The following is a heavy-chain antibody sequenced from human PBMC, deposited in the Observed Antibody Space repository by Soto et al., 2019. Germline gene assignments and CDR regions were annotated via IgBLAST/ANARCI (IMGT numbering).Heavy chain of an antibody. CDR3: VRDRAYSGYDN. Sequence: EVQLVESGGGLVQPGGSLRLSCAASGFTFSSYWMHWVRQVLGKGLVWVSRINTDGSSTTYADSVKGRFTISRDNAKNTLYLQMNSLRAEDTAVYYCVRDRAYSGYDNWGQGTLVTVSS. D-gene: IGHD5-12*01. V-gene: IGHV3-74*01. CDR2: INTDGSST. CDR1: GFTFSSYW. J-gene: IGHJ4*02.